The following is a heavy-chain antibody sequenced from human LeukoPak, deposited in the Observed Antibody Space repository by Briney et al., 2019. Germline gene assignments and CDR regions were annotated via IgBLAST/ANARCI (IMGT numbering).Heavy chain of an antibody. CDR1: GFTFSSYA. Sequence: GGSLRLSCAASGFTFSSYAMSWVRQAPGKGLEWVSVIYSGGSTYYADSVKGRFTISRDNSKNTLYLQMNSLRAEDTAVYYCARGRPNYYYYYYMDVWGKGTTVTISS. CDR2: IYSGGST. CDR3: ARGRPNYYYYYYMDV. V-gene: IGHV3-66*01. D-gene: IGHD6-6*01. J-gene: IGHJ6*03.